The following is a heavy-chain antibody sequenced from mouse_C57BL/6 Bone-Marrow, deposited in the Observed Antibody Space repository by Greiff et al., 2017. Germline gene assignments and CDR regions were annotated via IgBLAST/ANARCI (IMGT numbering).Heavy chain of an antibody. CDR3: ARENGYYVWFAY. V-gene: IGHV3-6*01. Sequence: EVQLVESGPGLVKPSQSLSLTCSVTGYSITSGYYWNWIRQFPGNKLEWMGYISYDGSNNYNPSLKNRISITRDTSKNQFFLKLNSVTTEDTATYYCARENGYYVWFAYWGQGTLVTVSA. CDR2: ISYDGSN. CDR1: GYSITSGYY. J-gene: IGHJ3*01. D-gene: IGHD2-3*01.